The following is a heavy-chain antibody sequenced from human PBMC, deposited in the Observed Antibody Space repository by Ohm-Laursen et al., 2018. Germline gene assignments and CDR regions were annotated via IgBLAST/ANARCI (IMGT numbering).Heavy chain of an antibody. V-gene: IGHV4-31*03. Sequence: TLSLTCTVSGGSISSGGYYWSWIRQHPGKGLEWIGYIYYSGSTYYNPSLKSRVTISVDTSKNQFSLKLSSVTAADTAVYYCARAYYYDSSGYYYYYGMDVWGQGTTVTVSS. CDR3: ARAYYYDSSGYYYYYGMDV. J-gene: IGHJ6*02. D-gene: IGHD3-22*01. CDR2: IYYSGST. CDR1: GGSISSGGYY.